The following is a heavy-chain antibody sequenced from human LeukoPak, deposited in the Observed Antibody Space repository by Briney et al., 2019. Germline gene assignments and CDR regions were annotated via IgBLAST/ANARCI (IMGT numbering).Heavy chain of an antibody. CDR2: INPNDGDT. CDR3: ARANFLYCSSTTRLFDY. V-gene: IGHV1-2*02. CDR1: GYTFTDYY. Sequence: ASVKVSCKASGYTFTDYYMHWVRQAPGQGFEWMGWINPNDGDTNYAQEFQGRVTMTRDTSISTAHMEVSRLRSDDTAVYYCARANFLYCSSTTRLFDYWGQGTLVTVSS. D-gene: IGHD2-2*01. J-gene: IGHJ4*02.